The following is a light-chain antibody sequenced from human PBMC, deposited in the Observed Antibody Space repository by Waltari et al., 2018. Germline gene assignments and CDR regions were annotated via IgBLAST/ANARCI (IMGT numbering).Light chain of an antibody. Sequence: QSVLTQPPSASATPGQRVTISCSGSSSNLGQNYVYWYQQLPGKAPKLVIFKTNDRPSGVPDRFSGSKSGTSGSLAISGLRSEDEADYYCASWDDSLSSPVFGGGTKLTVL. J-gene: IGLJ2*01. CDR2: KTN. CDR3: ASWDDSLSSPV. V-gene: IGLV1-47*01. CDR1: SSNLGQNY.